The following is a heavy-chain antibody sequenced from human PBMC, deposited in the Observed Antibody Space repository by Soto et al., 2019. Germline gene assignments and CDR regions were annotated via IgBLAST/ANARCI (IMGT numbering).Heavy chain of an antibody. J-gene: IGHJ6*02. Sequence: SQTLSLTCVISGDSVSSNSAAWNWIRQSPSRGLEWLGRTYYRSKWYNDYAVSVKSRITINPDTSKNQFSLQLNSVTPEDTAVYYCASATRAAGAYYYYGMDVWGQGTTVTVSS. V-gene: IGHV6-1*01. CDR1: GDSVSSNSAA. CDR3: ASATRAAGAYYYYGMDV. CDR2: TYYRSKWYN. D-gene: IGHD6-13*01.